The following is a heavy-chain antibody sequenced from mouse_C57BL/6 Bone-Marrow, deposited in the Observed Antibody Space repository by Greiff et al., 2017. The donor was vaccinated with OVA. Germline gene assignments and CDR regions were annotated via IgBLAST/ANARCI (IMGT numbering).Heavy chain of an antibody. Sequence: VQLQQSGAEVVRPGASVKLSCTASGFNIKDDYMHWVKQRPEQGLEWIGWIDPENGDTEYASKFQGKATITADTSSNTAYLQLSSLTSEDTAVYYCTTGLRLLFDYWGQGTTLTVSS. CDR3: TTGLRLLFDY. D-gene: IGHD1-1*01. J-gene: IGHJ2*01. CDR1: GFNIKDDY. CDR2: IDPENGDT. V-gene: IGHV14-4*01.